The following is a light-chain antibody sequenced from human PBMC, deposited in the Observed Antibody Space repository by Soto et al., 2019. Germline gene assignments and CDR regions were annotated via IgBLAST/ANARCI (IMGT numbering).Light chain of an antibody. Sequence: ELVLTPSPATLSLSPGERATLSCRASQSVGSNYLAWYQQKPGQAPRLLIYGASSRATGIPDRFSGSGSGTDFTLIISRLEPEDFAVYYCQQYSTSPITFGQGTRLEI. V-gene: IGKV3-20*01. CDR1: QSVGSNY. CDR3: QQYSTSPIT. J-gene: IGKJ5*01. CDR2: GAS.